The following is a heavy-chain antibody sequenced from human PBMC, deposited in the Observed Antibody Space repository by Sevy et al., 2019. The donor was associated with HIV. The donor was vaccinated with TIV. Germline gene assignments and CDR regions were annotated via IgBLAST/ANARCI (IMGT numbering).Heavy chain of an antibody. J-gene: IGHJ4*02. CDR1: GFTFSRYW. CDR3: ARLRDDSSGFHLDY. Sequence: GGSLRLSCAASGFTFSRYWMTWVRQAPGKGLEWVANIKQDGSEKYSVDSVKCRFTISRDNAKNSLYLQMNSLRAEDTAGYYCARLRDDSSGFHLDYWGQGTLVTVSS. V-gene: IGHV3-7*01. D-gene: IGHD3-22*01. CDR2: IKQDGSEK.